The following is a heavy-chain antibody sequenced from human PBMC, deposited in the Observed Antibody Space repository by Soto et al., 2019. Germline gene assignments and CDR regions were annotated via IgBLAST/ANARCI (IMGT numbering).Heavy chain of an antibody. CDR1: GCSISSYY. Sequence: SETLSLTFTVSGCSISSYYWSWIRQPPGKGLEWIGYIYYSGSTNYNPSLKSRVTISVDTSKNEFSLKLSSVTAADTAVYYCARGGLDDFWSGYLYDLDCRGLGILVTVSS. CDR2: IYYSGST. CDR3: ARGGLDDFWSGYLYDLDC. J-gene: IGHJ4*02. D-gene: IGHD3-3*01. V-gene: IGHV4-59*08.